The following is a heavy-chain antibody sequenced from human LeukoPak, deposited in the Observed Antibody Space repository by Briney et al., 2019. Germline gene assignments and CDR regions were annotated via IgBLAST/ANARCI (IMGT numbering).Heavy chain of an antibody. D-gene: IGHD3-3*01. J-gene: IGHJ4*02. CDR1: GYTFTSYA. CDR2: INAGNGNT. Sequence: GASVKVSCKASGYTFTSYAMHWVRQAPGQRLEWMGWINAGNGNTKYSQKFQGRVTITRDTSASTAYMGLSSLRSEDTAVYYCARAIDFWSGYYFDYWGQGTLVTVSS. V-gene: IGHV1-3*01. CDR3: ARAIDFWSGYYFDY.